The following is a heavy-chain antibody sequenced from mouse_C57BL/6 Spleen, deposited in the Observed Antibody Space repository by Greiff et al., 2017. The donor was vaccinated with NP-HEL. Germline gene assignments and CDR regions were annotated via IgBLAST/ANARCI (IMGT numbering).Heavy chain of an antibody. V-gene: IGHV1-7*01. Sequence: QVQLQQSGAELANPGASVKLSCKASGYTFTSYWMHWVKQRPGQGLEWIGYINPSSGYTKYNQKFKDKATLTADKSSSTAYMQLSSLTYEDSAVYYCARDYYGSSYEMDYWGQGTSVTVSS. CDR1: GYTFTSYW. CDR3: ARDYYGSSYEMDY. CDR2: INPSSGYT. D-gene: IGHD1-1*01. J-gene: IGHJ4*01.